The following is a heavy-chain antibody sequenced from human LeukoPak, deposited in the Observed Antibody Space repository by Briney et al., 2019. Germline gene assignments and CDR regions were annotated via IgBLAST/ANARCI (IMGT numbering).Heavy chain of an antibody. V-gene: IGHV3-30*03. CDR3: ALAAAALFDY. CDR1: GFTFSSYW. J-gene: IGHJ4*02. D-gene: IGHD6-13*01. Sequence: GGSLRLSCAASGFTFSSYWMHWVRQAPGKGLEWVAVISYDGSNKYYADSVKGRFTISRDNSKNTLYLQMNSLRAEDTAVYYCALAAAALFDYWGQGTLVTVSS. CDR2: ISYDGSNK.